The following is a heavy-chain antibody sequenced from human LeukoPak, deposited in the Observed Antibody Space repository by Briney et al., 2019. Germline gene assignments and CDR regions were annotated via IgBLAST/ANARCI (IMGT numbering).Heavy chain of an antibody. CDR3: GRATEGYDFWSGYYNYFDY. J-gene: IGHJ4*02. D-gene: IGHD3-3*01. Sequence: SQTLCLSCAVSGVSISSGSYYWSCLRPPAGKGLESIGSIYTSGSTNYNPSLKSRLPISVDTSKNQFSLKLSSVTAADPAVYYCGRATEGYDFWSGYYNYFDYWGQGTLVSVCS. CDR2: IYTSGST. CDR1: GVSISSGSYY. V-gene: IGHV4-61*02.